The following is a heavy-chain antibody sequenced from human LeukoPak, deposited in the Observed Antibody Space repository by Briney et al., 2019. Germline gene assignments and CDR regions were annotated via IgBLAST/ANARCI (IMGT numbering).Heavy chain of an antibody. CDR2: IRFDGSNK. J-gene: IGHJ4*02. V-gene: IGHV3-30*02. Sequence: GGSLRLSCAVSGFTFSSYGMHWVRQATGKGLEWVAFIRFDGSNKYYADSVKSRFTISRDNSKNTLYLQMNSLGPEDTAVYYCAKIPAGNEDLDCWGQGTLVTVSS. CDR3: AKIPAGNEDLDC. D-gene: IGHD1-1*01. CDR1: GFTFSSYG.